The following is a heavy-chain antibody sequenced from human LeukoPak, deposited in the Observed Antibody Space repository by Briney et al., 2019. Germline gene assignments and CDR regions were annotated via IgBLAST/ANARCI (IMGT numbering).Heavy chain of an antibody. CDR3: ARRVAAAGYWFDP. Sequence: GESLKISCKGSGYSFTSYWIGWVRQMSGKGLEWMGIIYPGDSDTRYSPSFQGQVTISADKSISTAYLQWSSLKASDTAMYYCARRVAAAGYWFDPWGQGTLVTVSS. CDR2: IYPGDSDT. D-gene: IGHD6-13*01. CDR1: GYSFTSYW. V-gene: IGHV5-51*01. J-gene: IGHJ5*02.